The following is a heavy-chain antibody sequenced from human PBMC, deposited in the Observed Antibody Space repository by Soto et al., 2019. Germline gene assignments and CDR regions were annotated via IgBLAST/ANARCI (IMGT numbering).Heavy chain of an antibody. D-gene: IGHD6-6*01. J-gene: IGHJ4*02. V-gene: IGHV1-24*01. CDR1: GSSLSEVS. CDR3: AAPRGLAARRPFDY. Sequence: QVHLVQSGAEVKRPGASVKVSCKISGSSLSEVSLHWLRQAPGKGPEWMGGFHAEEGGIVYAQKFQGRVPMTEDTSTGTAYMVLTGLTSEDTAIYYCAAPRGLAARRPFDYWGLGTVIIVSS. CDR2: FHAEEGGI.